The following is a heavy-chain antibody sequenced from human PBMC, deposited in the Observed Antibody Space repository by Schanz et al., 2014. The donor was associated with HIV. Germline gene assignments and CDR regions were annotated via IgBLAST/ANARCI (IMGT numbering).Heavy chain of an antibody. CDR3: ARDAASHSYGSTMDV. CDR2: IRNDGRYT. V-gene: IGHV3-74*01. Sequence: VQLVESGGGVVQPGGSLRLSCAASGFTFSRYWMHWVRQAPGKGLVWVSRIRNDGRYTNYADFVKGRFTISRDSSKNTLYLQMNSLRAEDTAVYYCARDAASHSYGSTMDVWGQGTTVTVSS. J-gene: IGHJ6*02. CDR1: GFTFSRYW. D-gene: IGHD5-18*01.